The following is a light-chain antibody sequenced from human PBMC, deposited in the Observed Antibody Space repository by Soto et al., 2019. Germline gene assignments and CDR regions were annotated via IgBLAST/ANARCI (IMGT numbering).Light chain of an antibody. CDR2: GVS. CDR1: QPVNSGY. J-gene: IGKJ1*01. Sequence: IVLTQSPGTLSLSPGEGATLSCRASQPVNSGYLAWYQQKPGQAPRLLMYGVSTRDTGIPDRFSGSGAGTDFTFTISRLEPGDFAVYYCQLYGSSPKTFGQGTKVEFK. CDR3: QLYGSSPKT. V-gene: IGKV3-20*01.